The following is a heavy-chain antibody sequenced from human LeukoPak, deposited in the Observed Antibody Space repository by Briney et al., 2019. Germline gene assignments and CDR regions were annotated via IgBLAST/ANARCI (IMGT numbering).Heavy chain of an antibody. Sequence: ASVKVSCKASGYRFTSDDLNWVRQATGQGLEWMGWMNPTSGYTGYAQKFQGRVTMTRDTSISTAYMELSGLRFEVTAVYYCARVDGPIDCWGQGTLVTVSS. CDR3: ARVDGPIDC. D-gene: IGHD2-15*01. CDR2: MNPTSGYT. J-gene: IGHJ4*02. V-gene: IGHV1-8*01. CDR1: GYRFTSDD.